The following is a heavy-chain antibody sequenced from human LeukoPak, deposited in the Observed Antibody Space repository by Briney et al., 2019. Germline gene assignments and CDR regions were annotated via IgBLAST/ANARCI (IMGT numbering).Heavy chain of an antibody. J-gene: IGHJ4*02. CDR3: AREVLFIHLNFGY. CDR1: GFPFSGYS. CDR2: IPYDGGEE. Sequence: PGGSLRLSCEGSGFPFSGYSIHWVRQAPGKGLEWVAFIPYDGGEEKYADSVKGRFIISRDNSKNTVYLQMNSLRPEDTAIYYCAREVLFIHLNFGYWGQGALVTVSS. D-gene: IGHD4/OR15-4a*01. V-gene: IGHV3-30-3*01.